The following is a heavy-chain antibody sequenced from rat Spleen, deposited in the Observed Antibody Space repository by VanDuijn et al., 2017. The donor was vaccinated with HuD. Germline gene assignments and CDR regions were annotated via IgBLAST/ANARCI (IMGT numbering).Heavy chain of an antibody. V-gene: IGHV5-29*01. CDR3: ARRHYGYTDYFDY. CDR2: ISYDGVST. Sequence: EVQLVESGGGLVQPGRSLKLSCAASGFTFNNYGMAWVRQAPTKGLEWVATISYDGVSTYYRDSVRGRFTISRDDAKSTLHLQMDSLRSEDTATYYCARRHYGYTDYFDYWGQGVMVTVSS. D-gene: IGHD1-9*01. J-gene: IGHJ2*01. CDR1: GFTFNNYG.